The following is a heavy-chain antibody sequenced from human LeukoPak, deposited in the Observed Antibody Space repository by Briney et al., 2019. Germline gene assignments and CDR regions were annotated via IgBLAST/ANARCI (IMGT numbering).Heavy chain of an antibody. CDR1: GFTFSSYS. J-gene: IGHJ6*02. D-gene: IGHD1-1*01. V-gene: IGHV3-21*01. CDR2: ISSSSSYI. Sequence: GGSLRLSCAASGFTFSSYSMNWVRQAPGKGLEWVSSISSSSSYIYYADSVKGRFTISRDNAKNSLYLQMNSLRAEDTAVYYCAGTEHYYYYGMDLWGQGTTVTVSS. CDR3: AGTEHYYYYGMDL.